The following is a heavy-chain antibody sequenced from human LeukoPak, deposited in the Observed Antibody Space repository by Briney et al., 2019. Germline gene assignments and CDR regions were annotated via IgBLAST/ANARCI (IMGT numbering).Heavy chain of an antibody. CDR1: GFPLSSYG. CDR2: IQYNGGNT. J-gene: IGHJ3*01. V-gene: IGHV3-30*02. CDR3: AKDSIVVVPNDKPCFDH. Sequence: PGGSLRLSCVASGFPLSSYGMHWVRQAPGKALEWVAFIQYNGGNTYYADSVKGRFTISRDNTKSTLYLQMNSLRTEDTAVYYCAKDSIVVVPNDKPCFDHWGQGTIVTVSS. D-gene: IGHD2-2*01.